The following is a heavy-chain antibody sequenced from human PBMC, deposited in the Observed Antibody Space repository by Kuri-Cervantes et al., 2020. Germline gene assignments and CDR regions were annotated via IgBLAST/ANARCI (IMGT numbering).Heavy chain of an antibody. D-gene: IGHD6-19*01. J-gene: IGHJ4*02. CDR1: GFTFSSYS. CDR2: ISSSSSAI. Sequence: GGSLRLSCAASGFTFSSYSMNWVRQAPGKGLEWVSYISSSSSAIYYADSVKGRFTISRDNAKNSLYLQMNSLRDEDTAVYYCTSGWSNPFDYWGQGTLVTVSS. V-gene: IGHV3-48*02. CDR3: TSGWSNPFDY.